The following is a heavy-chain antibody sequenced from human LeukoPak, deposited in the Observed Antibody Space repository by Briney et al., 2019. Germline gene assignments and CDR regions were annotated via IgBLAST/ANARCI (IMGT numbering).Heavy chain of an antibody. V-gene: IGHV3-23*01. Sequence: GGSLRLSCAASGLTFSTYAMRWIRQAPGKGLEWVSSIGGGGTTSYADSVKGRFTISRDLSKITVYLQMNSLRAEDTAVYYCAQDRGARYPFGMDVWGQGTTVTVSS. CDR3: AQDRGARYPFGMDV. CDR1: GLTFSTYA. J-gene: IGHJ6*02. CDR2: IGGGGTT. D-gene: IGHD2-2*01.